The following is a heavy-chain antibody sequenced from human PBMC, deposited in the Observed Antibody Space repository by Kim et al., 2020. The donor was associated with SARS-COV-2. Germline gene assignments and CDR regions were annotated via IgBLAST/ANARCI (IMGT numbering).Heavy chain of an antibody. J-gene: IGHJ5*02. Sequence: ASVKVSCKASGYTFTSYDINWARQATGQGLEWMGWMNPNSGNTGYAQKFQGRVTMTRNTSISTAYMELSSLRSEDTAVYYCARSLRTYGSGSYYPHLGTPFDPWGQGTRVTVSS. CDR1: GYTFTSYD. V-gene: IGHV1-8*01. D-gene: IGHD3-10*01. CDR2: MNPNSGNT. CDR3: ARSLRTYGSGSYYPHLGTPFDP.